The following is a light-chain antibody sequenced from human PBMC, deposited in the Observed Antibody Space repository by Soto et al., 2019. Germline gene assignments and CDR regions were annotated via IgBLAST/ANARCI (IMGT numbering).Light chain of an antibody. V-gene: IGKV3-15*01. Sequence: EIVMTQSPATLSLSPWEIATLSCRASQSVNSNLAWYQQKAAQAPRLLIYGTSTRATGIPARFSGSGSGTDFTLTISSLQFEDFAVYYCQQYNNWPRTFGQGTKVDIK. CDR1: QSVNSN. CDR3: QQYNNWPRT. J-gene: IGKJ1*01. CDR2: GTS.